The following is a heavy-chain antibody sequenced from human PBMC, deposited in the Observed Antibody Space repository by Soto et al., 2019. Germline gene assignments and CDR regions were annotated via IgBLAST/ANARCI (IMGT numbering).Heavy chain of an antibody. CDR3: AVAGLPFEY. J-gene: IGHJ4*02. Sequence: QVQLVQSGAEVKKPGASVKVSCKASGYTFTGYYIHWVRQAPGQGLEWMALINPNSGHTNYAQKFQGRVTLTRDTSINAVYMEVTSLRFDDTAVYYCAVAGLPFEYWGQGTLVTVSS. D-gene: IGHD6-19*01. V-gene: IGHV1-2*02. CDR1: GYTFTGYY. CDR2: INPNSGHT.